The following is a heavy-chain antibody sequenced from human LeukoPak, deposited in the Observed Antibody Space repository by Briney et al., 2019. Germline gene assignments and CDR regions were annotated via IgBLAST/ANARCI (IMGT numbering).Heavy chain of an antibody. D-gene: IGHD3-10*01. CDR1: GFTFSDYY. Sequence: PGGSLRLSCAASGFTFSDYYMSWIRQAPGKGLEWVSYISSSSSYTNYADSVKGRFTISRDNAKNSLYLQMNSLRAEDTAVYYCVYMVRGSEGHYWGQGTLVTVSS. CDR3: VYMVRGSEGHY. V-gene: IGHV3-11*06. J-gene: IGHJ4*02. CDR2: ISSSSSYT.